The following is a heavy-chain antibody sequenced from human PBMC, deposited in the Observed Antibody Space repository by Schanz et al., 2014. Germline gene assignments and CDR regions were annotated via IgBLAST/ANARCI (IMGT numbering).Heavy chain of an antibody. CDR2: IWFDGNNK. D-gene: IGHD4-17*01. CDR1: GFTFSAYG. Sequence: VQLVESGGGLVKPGGSLRLSCAASGFTFSAYGMHWVRQAPGKGLEWVAVIWFDGNNKFYADSVKGRFTISRDNSKNTLYLQMSSLRAEDTAVYYCARDAVTSVLTPGFYYWGQGTLVTVSS. J-gene: IGHJ4*02. CDR3: ARDAVTSVLTPGFYY. V-gene: IGHV3-33*08.